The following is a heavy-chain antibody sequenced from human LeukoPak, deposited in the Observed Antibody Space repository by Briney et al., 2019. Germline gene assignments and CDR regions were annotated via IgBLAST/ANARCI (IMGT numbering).Heavy chain of an antibody. CDR3: ARHHGSRSYWYFDL. D-gene: IGHD3-10*01. Sequence: GESLKISCKGSGYNFTNYWIGWVRQMPGKGLEWMGIIYPGDSKTRYSPPFQGQVTISADKSISTAYLQWSSLKASDTAMYYCARHHGSRSYWYFDLWGRGTLVTVSS. CDR2: IYPGDSKT. J-gene: IGHJ2*01. CDR1: GYNFTNYW. V-gene: IGHV5-51*01.